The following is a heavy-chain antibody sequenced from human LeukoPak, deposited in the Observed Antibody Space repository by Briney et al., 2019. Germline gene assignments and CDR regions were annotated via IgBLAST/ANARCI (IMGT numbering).Heavy chain of an antibody. CDR2: IIPIFGTA. J-gene: IGHJ4*02. Sequence: SVKVSCKASGGTFSSYAISWVRQAPGQGLEWMGGIIPIFGTANYAQKFQGRVTMTRNTSISTAYMELSSLRSEDTAVYYCASKPHNSQDTAIDYWGQGTLVTVSS. D-gene: IGHD1-1*01. CDR3: ASKPHNSQDTAIDY. V-gene: IGHV1-69*05. CDR1: GGTFSSYA.